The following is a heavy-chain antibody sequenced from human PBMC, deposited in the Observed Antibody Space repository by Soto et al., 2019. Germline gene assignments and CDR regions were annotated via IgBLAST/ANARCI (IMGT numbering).Heavy chain of an antibody. CDR3: ARARLRLGELSSYYFDY. CDR2: ISAYNGNT. Sequence: ASVKVSCKASGYTFTSYGISWVRQAPGQGLEWMGWISAYNGNTNYAQKLQGRVTMTRDTSTSTAYMELSSLRSEDTAVYYCARARLRLGELSSYYFDYWGQGTLVTVSS. D-gene: IGHD3-16*02. J-gene: IGHJ4*02. CDR1: GYTFTSYG. V-gene: IGHV1-18*01.